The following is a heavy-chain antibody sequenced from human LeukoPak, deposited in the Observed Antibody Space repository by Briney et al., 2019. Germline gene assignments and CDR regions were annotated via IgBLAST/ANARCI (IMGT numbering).Heavy chain of an antibody. J-gene: IGHJ4*02. CDR1: RYSFDRYA. V-gene: IGHV3-23*01. D-gene: IGHD4/OR15-4a*01. CDR3: AKRYGDNPGLFFDF. CDR2: INGGCDIT. Sequence: GESLTLSCEGSRYSFDRYAMTWGRQAPGKGLEWVFSINGGCDITYYAKSLKVRFTVSSTNSKNTLFFPINSLRAEDSAVFYCAKRYGDNPGLFFDFWGPGSLVTASS.